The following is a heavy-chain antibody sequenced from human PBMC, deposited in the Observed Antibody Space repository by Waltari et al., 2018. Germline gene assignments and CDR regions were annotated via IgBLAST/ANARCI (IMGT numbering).Heavy chain of an antibody. CDR1: GFTVSSHY. J-gene: IGHJ3*02. D-gene: IGHD5-12*01. V-gene: IGHV3-53*01. CDR2: IYSGGST. CDR3: ARVGMATKIGAFDI. Sequence: EVQLVESGGGLIQPGGSLRLSCAASGFTVSSHYMSWVRQAPGKGLEWVSVIYSGGSTYYADSVKGRFTISRDNSKNTLYLQMNSLRAEDTAVYYCARVGMATKIGAFDIWGQGTMVTVSS.